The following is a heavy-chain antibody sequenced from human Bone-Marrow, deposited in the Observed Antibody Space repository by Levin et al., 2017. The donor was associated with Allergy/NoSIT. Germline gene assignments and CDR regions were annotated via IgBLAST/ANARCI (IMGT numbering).Heavy chain of an antibody. D-gene: IGHD3-16*01. Sequence: PSQTLSLTCPVSGGSISSSYWSWIRQPPGKGLEWIGYIYYSGSTNYNPSLKSRVTISVDTSKNQFSLKLSSVTAADTAVYYCAREGPGGYGMDVWGQGTTVTVSS. CDR2: IYYSGST. CDR1: GGSISSSY. J-gene: IGHJ6*02. CDR3: AREGPGGYGMDV. V-gene: IGHV4-59*01.